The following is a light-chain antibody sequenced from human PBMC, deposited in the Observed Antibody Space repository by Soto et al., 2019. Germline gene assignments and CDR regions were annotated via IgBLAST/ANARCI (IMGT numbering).Light chain of an antibody. V-gene: IGKV1-39*01. J-gene: IGKJ2*01. CDR1: QSIRSY. CDR3: QQSYTTPYT. Sequence: DIPMTQSPSSLSASVGDRVTITCRASQSIRSYLNWYHQKPGKTPQLLIYGASNLQSGAPSRFTGSGSGTQFTLTISSLQPGDFATYYCQQSYTTPYTFGQGTKLEIK. CDR2: GAS.